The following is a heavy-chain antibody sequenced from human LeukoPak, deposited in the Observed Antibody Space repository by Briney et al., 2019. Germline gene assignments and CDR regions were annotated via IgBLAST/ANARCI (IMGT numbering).Heavy chain of an antibody. CDR1: GGSISGYF. D-gene: IGHD3-16*02. CDR2: FYTNGST. V-gene: IGHV4-4*07. CDR3: ARGLRYDYVWGSYRYYFDQ. J-gene: IGHJ4*02. Sequence: SETLSLTCTVSGGSISGYFWSWIRQPAGKGLEWIGRFYTNGSTNYNPSLKSRVTMSGDTSKNQFSLKLSSVTAADTAVYFCARGLRYDYVWGSYRYYFDQWGQGTLVTVSS.